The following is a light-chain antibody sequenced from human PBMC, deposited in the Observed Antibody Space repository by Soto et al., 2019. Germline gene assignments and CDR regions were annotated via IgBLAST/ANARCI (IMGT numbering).Light chain of an antibody. CDR1: QSVGSDY. J-gene: IGKJ1*01. V-gene: IGKV3-20*01. Sequence: EIVLTQSPGTLSLSPGERATLSCRASQSVGSDYLAWYQQKPGQAPRLLIYGASSRAAGIPDRISGSGSGTDFTLTISRLEPEDLAVYYCQKYGSSGTFGQGTKADIK. CDR3: QKYGSSGT. CDR2: GAS.